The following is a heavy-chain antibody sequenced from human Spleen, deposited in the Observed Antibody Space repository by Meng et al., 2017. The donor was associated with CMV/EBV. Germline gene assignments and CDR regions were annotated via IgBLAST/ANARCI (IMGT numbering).Heavy chain of an antibody. V-gene: IGHV1-2*02. Sequence: ASVKVSCKASGYTFTGYYMHWVRQAPGQGLEWMGWINPNSGGTNYAQKFQGRVTMTRDTSINTAYMELTSLRSEDTAIYYCARESSTWNQRLFDYWGQGTLVTVSS. D-gene: IGHD6-13*01. J-gene: IGHJ4*02. CDR2: INPNSGGT. CDR3: ARESSTWNQRLFDY. CDR1: GYTFTGYY.